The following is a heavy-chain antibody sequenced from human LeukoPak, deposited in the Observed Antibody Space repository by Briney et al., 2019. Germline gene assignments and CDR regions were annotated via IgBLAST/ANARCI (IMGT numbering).Heavy chain of an antibody. J-gene: IGHJ4*02. V-gene: IGHV3-49*04. CDR1: GFTFSSYS. CDR3: TRKVENFDY. Sequence: GGSLRLSCAASGFTFSSYSMNWVRQAPRKGLEWVGFIRSKAYGGTTEYAASVKGRFAISRDDSKSIAYLQMNSLKTEDTAVYYCTRKVENFDYWGQGTLVTVSS. CDR2: IRSKAYGGTT.